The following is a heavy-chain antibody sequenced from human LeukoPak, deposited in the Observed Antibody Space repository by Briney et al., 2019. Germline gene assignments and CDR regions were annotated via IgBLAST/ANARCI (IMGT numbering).Heavy chain of an antibody. V-gene: IGHV3-21*01. Sequence: PGGSLRLSCAASGFTFSTYTMNWVRQAPGKGLEWVPSISSSSSYIYYADSVKGRFTISRDNAKKSVYLQMNSLRAEDTAVYYCARETGDRGYSGYGIDYWGQGTLVTVSS. CDR1: GFTFSTYT. CDR2: ISSSSSYI. J-gene: IGHJ4*02. D-gene: IGHD5-12*01. CDR3: ARETGDRGYSGYGIDY.